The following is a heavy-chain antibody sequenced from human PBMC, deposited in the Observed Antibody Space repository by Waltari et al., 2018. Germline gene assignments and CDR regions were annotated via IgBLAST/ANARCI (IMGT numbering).Heavy chain of an antibody. CDR2: IYHSGST. J-gene: IGHJ4*02. D-gene: IGHD2-15*01. CDR1: GYSISSGYY. Sequence: QVQLQESGPGLVKPSETLSLTCAVSGYSISSGYYWGWIRQPPGKGLEWIGSIYHSGSTYYNPSLKSRVTISVDTSKNQFSLKLSSVTAADTAVYYCASICSGGSCYTPSYWGQGTLVTVSS. CDR3: ASICSGGSCYTPSY. V-gene: IGHV4-38-2*01.